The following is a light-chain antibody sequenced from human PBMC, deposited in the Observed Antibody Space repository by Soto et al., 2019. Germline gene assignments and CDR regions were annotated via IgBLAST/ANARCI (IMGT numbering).Light chain of an antibody. CDR3: QVWDSSTV. CDR2: RDS. J-gene: IGLJ2*01. CDR1: NIGSKN. Sequence: SYELTQPLSVSVALGQTARITCGGNNIGSKNVHWYQQKPGQAPVLVIYRDSNRPSGLPERFSGSNSGNTATLTIRRAQAGDDADYYCQVWDSSTVFGGGTKLTVL. V-gene: IGLV3-9*01.